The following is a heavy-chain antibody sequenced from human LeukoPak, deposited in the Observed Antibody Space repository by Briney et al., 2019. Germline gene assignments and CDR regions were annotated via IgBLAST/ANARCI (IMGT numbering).Heavy chain of an antibody. CDR2: IGAYNDYT. CDR1: GYTFTTYG. J-gene: IGHJ4*02. CDR3: ARDSRNIAVAGGFDY. V-gene: IGHV1-18*01. Sequence: APVTVSCKASGYTFTTYGITWVRQAPGQGLEWMGWIGAYNDYTNSAQKFQGRVTMTTDTSTSTAYMELRSLRSDDTAVYYCARDSRNIAVAGGFDYWGQGTLVTVSS. D-gene: IGHD2-15*01.